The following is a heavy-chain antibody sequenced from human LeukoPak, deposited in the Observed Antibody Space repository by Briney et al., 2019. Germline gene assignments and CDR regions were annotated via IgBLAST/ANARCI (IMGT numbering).Heavy chain of an antibody. CDR1: GFTFSSSA. D-gene: IGHD2-15*01. CDR2: ISGSGGST. J-gene: IGHJ4*02. V-gene: IGHV3-23*01. CDR3: AKDGSGCSGGSCYQNFVY. Sequence: GGSLRLSCAASGFTFSSSAMSWVRQAPGKGLEWVSGISGSGGSTYYADSVKGRFTISRDNSKNTLYLQMNSLRAEDTAVYYCAKDGSGCSGGSCYQNFVYWGQGTLVTVSS.